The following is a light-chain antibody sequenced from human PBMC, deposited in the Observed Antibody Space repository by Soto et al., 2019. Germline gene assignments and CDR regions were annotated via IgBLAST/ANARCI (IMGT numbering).Light chain of an antibody. Sequence: AILMAQSPSSFSASPGDRVTLTCRASQGISSYLAWYQQKPGKAPKLLIYGASTLQSGVPSRFSGSGSGTDFTLTISCLQSEDFATYYCQQYYSYPRTFGQGTKVDIK. V-gene: IGKV1-8*01. J-gene: IGKJ1*01. CDR1: QGISSY. CDR2: GAS. CDR3: QQYYSYPRT.